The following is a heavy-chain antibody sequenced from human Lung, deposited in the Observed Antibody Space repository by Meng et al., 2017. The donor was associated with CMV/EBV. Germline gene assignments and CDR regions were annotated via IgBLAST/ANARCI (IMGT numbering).Heavy chain of an antibody. V-gene: IGHV3-23*01. D-gene: IGHD1-26*01. J-gene: IGHJ3*02. CDR2: ISGGSDGGRA. Sequence: GEXXTISCEASGFTFSTYAMSWVRQPPGKGLEWVSAISGGSDGGRAFYADSVKGRFTISRDNSKSTLFLQMNSLTVEDTAVYYCAKDPVVGAPHVFDIWGQGAMVTVSS. CDR1: GFTFSTYA. CDR3: AKDPVVGAPHVFDI.